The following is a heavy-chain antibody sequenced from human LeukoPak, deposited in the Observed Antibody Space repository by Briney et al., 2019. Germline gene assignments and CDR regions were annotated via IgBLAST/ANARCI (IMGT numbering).Heavy chain of an antibody. V-gene: IGHV4-31*03. Sequence: PSKTLSLTCSVSGGSISSDGYYWSWIRQHPGKGLEGIGYMYYSGTTYLHPSLKSRVTISVGTSKNQFSLKLSSVTAADTAVYYCAREIASAGTGADYWGRGILVTVSS. CDR2: MYYSGTT. CDR1: GGSISSDGYY. D-gene: IGHD6-13*01. CDR3: AREIASAGTGADY. J-gene: IGHJ4*02.